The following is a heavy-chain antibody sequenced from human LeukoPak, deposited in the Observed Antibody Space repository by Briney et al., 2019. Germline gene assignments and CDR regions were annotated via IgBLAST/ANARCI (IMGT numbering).Heavy chain of an antibody. CDR1: GFTLDDSG. V-gene: IGHV3-20*04. D-gene: IGHD3-10*01. CDR3: ARDTSSSYGWGSDY. CDR2: INWKGGST. J-gene: IGHJ4*02. Sequence: GGSLRLSCAASGFTLDDSGMSWVRQAPGEGLEWVSGINWKGGSTVYADSVKGRFTISRDNAKNSLYLQMNSLRAEDTALYYCARDTSSSYGWGSDYWGQGTLVTVSS.